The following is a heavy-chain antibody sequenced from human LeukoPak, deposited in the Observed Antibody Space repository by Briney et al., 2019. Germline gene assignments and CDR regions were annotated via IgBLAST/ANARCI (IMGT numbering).Heavy chain of an antibody. CDR2: ISSSSSYI. J-gene: IGHJ4*02. Sequence: GGSLRLSCAASGFTFSSYSMNWVRQAPGKGLEWVSSISSSSSYIYYADSVKGRFTISRDNAKNSLYLQMNSLRAEDTAVYYCAREVSREVVYFDYWGQGTLVTVSS. CDR1: GFTFSSYS. D-gene: IGHD5/OR15-5a*01. V-gene: IGHV3-21*01. CDR3: AREVSREVVYFDY.